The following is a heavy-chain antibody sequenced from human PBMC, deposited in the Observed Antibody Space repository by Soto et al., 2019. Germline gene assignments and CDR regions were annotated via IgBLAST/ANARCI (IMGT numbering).Heavy chain of an antibody. CDR1: GDRVSSNSSA. J-gene: IGHJ5*02. CDR2: TYYRYKWYN. V-gene: IGHV6-1*01. CDR3: ARARYTRVDP. D-gene: IGHD1-20*01. Sequence: SQTLSLPCVISGDRVSSNSSAWNFIRQSPSRGLELLGRTYYRYKWYNDYAVSGKSRITINPDTSKNQFSLQLNSVTPEDTAVYYCARARYTRVDPWGQGTLVTVSS.